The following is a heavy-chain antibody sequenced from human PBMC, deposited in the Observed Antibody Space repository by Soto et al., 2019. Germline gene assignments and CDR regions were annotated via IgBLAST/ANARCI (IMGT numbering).Heavy chain of an antibody. J-gene: IGHJ6*03. Sequence: EVQLVESGGGLVQPGGSLRLSCATSGFILSDCAMNWVRQAPGKGLEWVSYISSSSSVIDYADSVKGRFTVSRDNARNSLYLQMNGLTAEDTAVYYCARDLSWGSNWYYYMDVWGKGTTVTVSS. CDR2: ISSSSSVI. CDR1: GFILSDCA. CDR3: ARDLSWGSNWYYYMDV. V-gene: IGHV3-48*01. D-gene: IGHD7-27*01.